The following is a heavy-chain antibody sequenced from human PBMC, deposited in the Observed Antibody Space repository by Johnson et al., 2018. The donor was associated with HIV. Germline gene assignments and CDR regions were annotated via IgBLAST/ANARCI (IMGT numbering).Heavy chain of an antibody. CDR1: GFTFSSYA. CDR2: ISYDGSNK. D-gene: IGHD3-10*01. J-gene: IGHJ3*02. V-gene: IGHV3-30*04. CDR3: ALEAVRSTDAFDI. Sequence: VQLVESGGGVVQPGRSLRLSCAASGFTFSSYAMHWVRQAPGKGLEWVAVISYDGSNKYYADSVKGRFTISRDNAKNSLYLQTNSLRVEDTAVYYCALEAVRSTDAFDIWGQGTMVIVSS.